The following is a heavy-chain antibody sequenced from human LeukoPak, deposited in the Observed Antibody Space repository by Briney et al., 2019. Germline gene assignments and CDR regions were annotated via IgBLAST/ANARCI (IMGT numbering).Heavy chain of an antibody. J-gene: IGHJ3*02. CDR2: IYPGDSDT. CDR3: ARRPLWSGYYSDAFDI. Sequence: GESLKISXKGSGYSFTSYWIGWVRQMPGKGQEWMGIIYPGDSDTRYSPSFQGQVTISADKSISTAYLQWSSLKASDTAMYYCARRPLWSGYYSDAFDIWGQGTMVTVSS. D-gene: IGHD3-3*01. V-gene: IGHV5-51*01. CDR1: GYSFTSYW.